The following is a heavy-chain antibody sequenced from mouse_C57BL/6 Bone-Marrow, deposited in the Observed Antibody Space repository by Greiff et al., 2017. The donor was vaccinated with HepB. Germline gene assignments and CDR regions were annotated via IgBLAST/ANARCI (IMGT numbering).Heavy chain of an antibody. D-gene: IGHD2-3*01. CDR3: TTYDGYWYFDV. V-gene: IGHV14-4*01. J-gene: IGHJ1*03. CDR1: GFNIKDDY. CDR2: IDPENGDT. Sequence: EVQLQQSGAELVRPGASVKLSCTASGFNIKDDYMHWVKQRPEQGLEWIGWIDPENGDTEYASKFQGKATITADTSSNTAYLQLSSLTSEDTAVYYCTTYDGYWYFDVWGTVTTVTVSS.